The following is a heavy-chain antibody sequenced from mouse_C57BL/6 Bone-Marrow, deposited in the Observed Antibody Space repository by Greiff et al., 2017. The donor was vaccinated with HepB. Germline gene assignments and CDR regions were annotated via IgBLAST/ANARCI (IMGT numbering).Heavy chain of an antibody. CDR2: IYPSDSET. J-gene: IGHJ2*01. V-gene: IGHV1-61*01. CDR3: ARKDYGSSSEDY. Sequence: VQLQQPGAELVRPGSSVKLSCKASGYTFTSYWMDWVKQRPGQGLEWIGNIYPSDSETHYNQKFKDKATLTVDKSSSTAYMQLSSLTSEDSAVYYCARKDYGSSSEDYWGQGTTLTVSS. D-gene: IGHD1-1*01. CDR1: GYTFTSYW.